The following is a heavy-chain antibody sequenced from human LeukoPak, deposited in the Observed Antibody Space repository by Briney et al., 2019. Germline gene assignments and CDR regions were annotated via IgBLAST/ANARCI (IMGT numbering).Heavy chain of an antibody. D-gene: IGHD2-15*01. CDR2: VIGSGDKT. CDR3: AKVRCSGGTCYLDHFDY. V-gene: IGHV3-23*01. J-gene: IGHJ4*02. Sequence: EGSLRLSCAASGFTFSNYAMNWVRQAPGKGLEWVSAVIGSGDKTKYADSVKGRFTISRDNSKNTLYLQMNSLRAEDTSVYYCAKVRCSGGTCYLDHFDYWGQGTLVTVSS. CDR1: GFTFSNYA.